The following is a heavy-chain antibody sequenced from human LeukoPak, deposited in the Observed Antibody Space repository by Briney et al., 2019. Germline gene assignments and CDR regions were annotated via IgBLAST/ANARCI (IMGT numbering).Heavy chain of an antibody. CDR1: GYTFTSYG. CDR2: ISAYNGNT. D-gene: IGHD3-16*02. V-gene: IGHV1-18*01. Sequence: ASVKVSCKASGYTFTSYGISWVRQAPGQGLEWMGWISAYNGNTNYAQKLQGRVTMTTDTSTSTAYMELRSLRSDDKAVYYCARESGELSLFYFYYWGRGTLVTVSS. J-gene: IGHJ4*02. CDR3: ARESGELSLFYFYY.